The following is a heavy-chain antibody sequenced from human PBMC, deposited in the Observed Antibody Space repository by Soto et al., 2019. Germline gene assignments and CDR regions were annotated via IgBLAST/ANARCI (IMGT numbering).Heavy chain of an antibody. J-gene: IGHJ4*02. CDR1: GGSISSYY. Sequence: SETLSLTCTVSGGSISSYYWSWIRQPPGKGLEWIGYIYYSGSTYYNPSLKSRVTISVDTSKNQFSLKLSSVTAADTAVYYCAREEDYWGQGTLVTVSS. CDR3: AREEDY. CDR2: IYYSGST. V-gene: IGHV4-59*12.